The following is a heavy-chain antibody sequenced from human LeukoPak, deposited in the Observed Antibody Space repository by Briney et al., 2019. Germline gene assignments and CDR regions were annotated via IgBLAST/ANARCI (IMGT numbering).Heavy chain of an antibody. D-gene: IGHD2-2*02. CDR1: GYTLTDYY. J-gene: IGHJ4*02. Sequence: GASVKVSCKASGYTLTDYYMHWVRQAPGQGLEWMGGIIPIFGTANYAQKFQGRVTITADESTSTAYMELSSLRSEDTAVYYCARGGYQLLYPTPPDYWGQGTLVTVSS. CDR3: ARGGYQLLYPTPPDY. V-gene: IGHV1-69*13. CDR2: IIPIFGTA.